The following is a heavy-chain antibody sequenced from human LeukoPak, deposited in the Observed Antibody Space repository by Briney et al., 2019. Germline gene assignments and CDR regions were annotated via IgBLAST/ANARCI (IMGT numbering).Heavy chain of an antibody. CDR2: VNAVGST. J-gene: IGHJ4*02. CDR3: ARRVPAASGGGFDY. Sequence: SETLSLTCAVSVGSLCGYYWNWIRQPPGKGLEGIGYVNAVGSTKYNPSLISRLTIAVDKSKNQFSLKLTSVTAAGSAVYFCARRVPAASGGGFDYWGQGTLVAVSS. CDR1: VGSLCGYY. D-gene: IGHD2-2*01. V-gene: IGHV4-4*08.